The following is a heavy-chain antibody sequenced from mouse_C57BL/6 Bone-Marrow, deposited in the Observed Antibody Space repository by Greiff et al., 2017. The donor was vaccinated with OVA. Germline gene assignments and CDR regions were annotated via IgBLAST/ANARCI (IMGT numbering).Heavy chain of an antibody. V-gene: IGHV1-26*01. D-gene: IGHD2-3*01. J-gene: IGHJ3*01. CDR3: ARRRIYDGYYPFAY. Sequence: EVQLQQSGPELVKPGASVKISCKASGYTFTDYYMNWVKQSHGKSLEWIGDINPNNGGTSYNQKFKGKATLTVDKSSSTAYMELRSLTSEDSAVYYCARRRIYDGYYPFAYWGQGTLVTVSA. CDR2: INPNNGGT. CDR1: GYTFTDYY.